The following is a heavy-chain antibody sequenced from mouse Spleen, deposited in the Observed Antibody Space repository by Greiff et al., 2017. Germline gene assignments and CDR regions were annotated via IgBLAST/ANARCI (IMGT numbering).Heavy chain of an antibody. V-gene: IGHV1-55*01. CDR3: AREVDSSGYPYYFDY. CDR2: IYPGSGST. J-gene: IGHJ2*01. CDR1: GYTFTSYW. D-gene: IGHD3-2*02. Sequence: VQLQQPGAELVKPGASVKMSCKASGYTFTSYWITWVKQRPGQGLEWIGDIYPGSGSTNYNEKFKSKAKLTVDTSSSTAYMQLSSLTSEDSAVYYCAREVDSSGYPYYFDYWGQGTTLTVSS.